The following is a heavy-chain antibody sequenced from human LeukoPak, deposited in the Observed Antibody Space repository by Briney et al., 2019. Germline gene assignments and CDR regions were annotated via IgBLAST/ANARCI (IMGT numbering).Heavy chain of an antibody. CDR2: IDPSDSYT. Sequence: PGESLKISCKGSGYSFTSYWIGWVRQMPGKGLEWMGRIDPSDSYTNYSPSFQGHVTISADKSISTAYLQWSSLKASDTAMYYCASGVDYDILTGYPNPYTGPYYGMDVWGQGTTVTVSS. CDR1: GYSFTSYW. CDR3: ASGVDYDILTGYPNPYTGPYYGMDV. J-gene: IGHJ6*02. D-gene: IGHD3-9*01. V-gene: IGHV5-10-1*01.